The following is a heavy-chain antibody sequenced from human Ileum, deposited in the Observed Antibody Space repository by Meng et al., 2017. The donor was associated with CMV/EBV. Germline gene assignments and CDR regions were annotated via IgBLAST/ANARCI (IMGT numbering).Heavy chain of an antibody. CDR1: GFTFSSYA. Sequence: GGSLRLSCAASGFTFSSYAMSWVRQAPGKGLEWVSAISGSGGSTYYADSVKGPFTISRDNSKNTLYLQMNSLRAEDTAVYYCAKGQWSLHYYYYYGMDVWGQGTTVTVSS. CDR2: ISGSGGST. D-gene: IGHD2-15*01. V-gene: IGHV3-23*01. CDR3: AKGQWSLHYYYYYGMDV. J-gene: IGHJ6*02.